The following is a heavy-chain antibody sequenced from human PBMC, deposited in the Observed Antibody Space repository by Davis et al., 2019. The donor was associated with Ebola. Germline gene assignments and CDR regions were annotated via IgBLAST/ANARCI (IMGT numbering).Heavy chain of an antibody. CDR3: ARVDSSGSIDY. Sequence: PGGSLRLSCAASGFTFSSYGMHWVRQAPGEGLEWVAVIWYDSSNKYYADSVKGRFTISRDNSKNTLYLQMNSLRAEDTAVYYCARVDSSGSIDYWGQGTLVTVSS. CDR2: IWYDSSNK. D-gene: IGHD6-19*01. V-gene: IGHV3-33*01. J-gene: IGHJ4*02. CDR1: GFTFSSYG.